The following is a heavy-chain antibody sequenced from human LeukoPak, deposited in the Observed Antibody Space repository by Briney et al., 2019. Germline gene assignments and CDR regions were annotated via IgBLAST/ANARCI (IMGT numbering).Heavy chain of an antibody. Sequence: GGSLRLSCAASGFTFSDYYMGWIRQAPGKGLEWVSYISSSGSTIYYADSVKGRFTISRDNAKNSLYLQMNSLRAEDTAVYYCARRYYYGSGRNGMDVWGQGTTVTVSS. CDR3: ARRYYYGSGRNGMDV. D-gene: IGHD3-10*01. CDR1: GFTFSDYY. V-gene: IGHV3-11*01. CDR2: ISSSGSTI. J-gene: IGHJ6*02.